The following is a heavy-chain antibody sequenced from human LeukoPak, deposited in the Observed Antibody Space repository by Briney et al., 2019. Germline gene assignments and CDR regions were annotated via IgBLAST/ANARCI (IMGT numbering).Heavy chain of an antibody. D-gene: IGHD5-18*01. V-gene: IGHV4-59*01. CDR2: VYYSGGT. J-gene: IGHJ4*02. CDR3: ARRANTAPPYYFDY. Sequence: PSETLSLTCTVSDDSMSSYYWNWIRQPPGKGLEWIEYVYYSGGTNYNPSLKSRVTISLDTSKNQFSLKLSSVTAADTAVYYCARRANTAPPYYFDYWGQGTLVTVSS. CDR1: DDSMSSYY.